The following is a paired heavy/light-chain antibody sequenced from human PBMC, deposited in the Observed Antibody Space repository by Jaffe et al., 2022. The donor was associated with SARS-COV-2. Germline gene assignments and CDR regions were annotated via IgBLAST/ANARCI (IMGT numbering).Heavy chain of an antibody. D-gene: IGHD6-19*01. CDR1: GASVSSSYCY. V-gene: IGHV4-61*01. Sequence: QVQLQESGPGLVKPSETLSLTCTVSGASVSSSYCYWTWVRQPPGKGLEWIGDIQHTGNTNYSPSLKSRLTISLDAPKNQFSLNLNSVTAADSAVYYCACSGNYWGQGALVTVSS. J-gene: IGHJ4*02. CDR2: IQHTGNT. CDR3: ACSGNY.
Light chain of an antibody. CDR3: QQYLTSPYT. J-gene: IGKJ2*01. V-gene: IGKV3-20*01. Sequence: EIVLTQSPGTLSLSPGERATLSCRPSQSVNSGFLAWYQQKPGQAPRLLISAASIRATGIPDRFSGSGSGTDFTLTISRLEPEDVAVYYCQQYLTSPYTFGQGTKLEIK. CDR1: QSVNSGF. CDR2: AAS.